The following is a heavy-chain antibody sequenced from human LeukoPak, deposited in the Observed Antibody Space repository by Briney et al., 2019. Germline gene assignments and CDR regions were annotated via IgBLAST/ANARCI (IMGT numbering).Heavy chain of an antibody. D-gene: IGHD5-12*01. V-gene: IGHV4-61*02. CDR3: ARVPVGVATQNYYYYYMDV. CDR1: GGSISSGSYY. Sequence: SQTLSLTCTVSGGSISSGSYYWSWIRQPAGKGLEWIGRIYTSGSTNYNPSLKSRVTISVDTSKNQFSLKLSSVTAADTAVYYCARVPVGVATQNYYYYYMDVWGKGTTVTISS. CDR2: IYTSGST. J-gene: IGHJ6*03.